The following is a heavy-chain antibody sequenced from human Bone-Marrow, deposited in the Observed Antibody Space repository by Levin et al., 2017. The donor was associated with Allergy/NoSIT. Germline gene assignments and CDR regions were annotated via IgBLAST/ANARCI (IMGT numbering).Heavy chain of an antibody. Sequence: VSGPTLVKPTQTLTLTCTFSGFSLSASGMAVAWIRQPPGKALEWLAVVFWDVDKRYSPSLRNRRTITKDTSRTQVFLTVTDVDPLDTATSYCEHISRLPPEIPRALRAGYWYHYYIDIWGKGTTVTVSS. CDR1: GFSLSASGMA. V-gene: IGHV2-5*02. CDR2: VFWDVDK. D-gene: IGHD3-22*01. CDR3: EHISRLPPEIPRALRAGYWYHYYIDI. J-gene: IGHJ6*03.